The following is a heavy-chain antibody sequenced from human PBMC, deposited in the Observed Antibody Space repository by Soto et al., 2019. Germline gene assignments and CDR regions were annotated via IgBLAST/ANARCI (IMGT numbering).Heavy chain of an antibody. J-gene: IGHJ5*01. D-gene: IGHD1-1*01. V-gene: IGHV1-69*13. CDR3: ARGRGLYNSGRSQRDS. CDR2: IIPRFGTT. CDR1: GDSFSKYT. Sequence: SVKVSCKASGDSFSKYTVNWVRQAPRQGLEWLGGIIPRFGTTNYAPTLQGRVTITADQSMNTVYMELSSLRSEDTALYYCARGRGLYNSGRSQRDSWG.